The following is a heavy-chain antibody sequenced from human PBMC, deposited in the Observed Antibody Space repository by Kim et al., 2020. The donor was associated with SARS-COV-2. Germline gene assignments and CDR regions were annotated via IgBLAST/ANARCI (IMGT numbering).Heavy chain of an antibody. D-gene: IGHD3-10*01. J-gene: IGHJ5*02. Sequence: GGSLRLSCAASGFTFSSYWMHWVRQAPGKGLVWVSRINSDGSSTSYADSVKGRFTISRDNAKNTLYLQMNSLRAEDTAVYYCARAGRPITMVRGGFWFDPWGQGTLVTVSS. V-gene: IGHV3-74*01. CDR2: INSDGSST. CDR1: GFTFSSYW. CDR3: ARAGRPITMVRGGFWFDP.